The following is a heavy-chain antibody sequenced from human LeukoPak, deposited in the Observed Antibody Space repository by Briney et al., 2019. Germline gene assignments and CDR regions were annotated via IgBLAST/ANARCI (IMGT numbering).Heavy chain of an antibody. D-gene: IGHD3-16*02. CDR3: AKEPPVVYVWGSYRYFDY. V-gene: IGHV3-48*01. CDR2: ISSSSSTI. CDR1: GFTFSSYS. J-gene: IGHJ4*02. Sequence: GGSLRLSCAASGFTFSSYSMNWVRQAPGKGLEWVSYISSSSSTIYYADSVKGRFTISRDNSKNTLYLQMNSLRAEDTAVYYCAKEPPVVYVWGSYRYFDYWGQGTLVTVSS.